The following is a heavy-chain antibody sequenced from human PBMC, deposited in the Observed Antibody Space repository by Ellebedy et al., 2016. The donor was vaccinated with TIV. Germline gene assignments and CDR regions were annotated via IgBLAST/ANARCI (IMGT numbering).Heavy chain of an antibody. CDR2: ISTYNGDT. CDR1: GDTFSNYA. Sequence: AASVKVSCKASGDTFSNYAISWVRQAPGQGLEWMGWISTYNGDTKYAQKFQGRIAMTADSSTTTAHLDLGSLRSDDTAIYYCVHTGDRGIWGQGTVVTVSS. V-gene: IGHV1-18*01. CDR3: VHTGDRGI. J-gene: IGHJ3*02. D-gene: IGHD3-10*01.